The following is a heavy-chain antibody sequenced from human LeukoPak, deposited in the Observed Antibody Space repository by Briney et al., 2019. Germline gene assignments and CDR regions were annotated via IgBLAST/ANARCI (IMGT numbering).Heavy chain of an antibody. CDR1: GFTFSSYW. J-gene: IGHJ4*02. Sequence: PGGSLRLSCAASGFTFSSYWMSWVRQAPWKGLEWVANIKQDGSEKYYVDSVKGRFTISRDNAKNSLYLQMNSLRAEDTAVYYCAGVVAKGGFDYWGQGTLVTVSS. D-gene: IGHD5-12*01. CDR2: IKQDGSEK. CDR3: AGVVAKGGFDY. V-gene: IGHV3-7*01.